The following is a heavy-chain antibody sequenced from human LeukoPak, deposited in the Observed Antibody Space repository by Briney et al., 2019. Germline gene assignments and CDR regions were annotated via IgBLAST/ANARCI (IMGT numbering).Heavy chain of an antibody. CDR1: GGSIGTYY. D-gene: IGHD3-16*02. J-gene: IGHJ6*03. V-gene: IGHV4-59*08. CDR2: IYVTGST. CDR3: ARHIGGGIEDMDV. Sequence: SETLSLTCTVSGGSIGTYYWSWIRQSPGKGLEWIGCIYVTGSTRYNPYLQSRVTISVDTSRNQFFLKMSSVTAADTAVYYCARHIGGGIEDMDVWGKGTNVTVSS.